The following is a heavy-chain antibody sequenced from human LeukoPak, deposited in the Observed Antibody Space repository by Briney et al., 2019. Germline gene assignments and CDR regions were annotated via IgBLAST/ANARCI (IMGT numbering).Heavy chain of an antibody. CDR1: GFTFDDYA. CDR3: AKVPVTDY. J-gene: IGHJ4*02. V-gene: IGHV3-9*01. Sequence: GGSLRLSCAASGFTFDDYAMHWVRQAPGKGLEWVSGISWTTGRIGYADSVKGRFTISRDNAKNSLYLQMNSLRAEDTAVYYCAKVPVTDYRGQGTLVTVSS. CDR2: ISWTTGRI. D-gene: IGHD5-18*01.